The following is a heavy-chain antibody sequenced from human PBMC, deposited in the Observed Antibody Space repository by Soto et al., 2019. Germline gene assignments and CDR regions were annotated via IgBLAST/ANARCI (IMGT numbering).Heavy chain of an antibody. D-gene: IGHD5-12*01. V-gene: IGHV1-69*13. CDR1: GYIFTNND. CDR2: VIPVFGRP. J-gene: IGHJ1*01. Sequence: WASVKVSCKASGYIFTNNDVSWVRQAPGQGLEWMGGVIPVFGRPNYAQRFRGRLTITADESTNTSYMELIDLTSEDTAVYYCAREASGYDFWGQGTQVTVSS. CDR3: AREASGYDF.